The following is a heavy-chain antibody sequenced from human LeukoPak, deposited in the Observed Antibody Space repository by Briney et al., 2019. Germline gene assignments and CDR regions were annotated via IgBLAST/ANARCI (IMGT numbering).Heavy chain of an antibody. CDR3: ARDERFCNGDNHYPDLGY. V-gene: IGHV1-2*02. CDR1: GYTFTGYY. CDR2: INPNTGAT. Sequence: ASVKVSCEASGYTFTGYYMFWVRQAPGQGLEWMGWINPNTGATKYAQNFQGRVTLARDTSIRTTFMELSSLRSDDTAFYYRARDERFCNGDNHYPDLGYWGQGTLVTVSS. J-gene: IGHJ4*02. D-gene: IGHD2-15*01.